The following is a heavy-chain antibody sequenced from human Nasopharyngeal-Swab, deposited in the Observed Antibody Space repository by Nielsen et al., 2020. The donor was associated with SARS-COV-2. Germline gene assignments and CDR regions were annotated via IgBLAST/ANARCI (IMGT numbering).Heavy chain of an antibody. CDR3: ARDLPLIAAAGIPPRN. CDR2: IWYDGSNK. Sequence: GSLKISCAASGFTFSSYGMHWVRQAPGKGLEWVAVIWYDGSNKYYADSVKGRFTISRDNSKNTLYLQMNSLRAEDTAVYYCARDLPLIAAAGIPPRNWGQGTLVTVSS. V-gene: IGHV3-33*01. CDR1: GFTFSSYG. J-gene: IGHJ4*02. D-gene: IGHD6-13*01.